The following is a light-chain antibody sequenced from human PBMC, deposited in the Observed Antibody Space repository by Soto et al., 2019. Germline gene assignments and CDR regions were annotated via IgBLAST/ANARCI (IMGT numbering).Light chain of an antibody. CDR2: GAS. CDR1: QSISDT. CDR3: QQYNNWPWT. Sequence: EIVMTQSPATLSVSPGGRATLSCRASQSISDTLAWYQQKPGQAPRLLIYGASKRATGFPARFSGSGSGTDFTLTISRLQSEDFAVYYCQQYNNWPWTFGQGTKV. V-gene: IGKV3-15*01. J-gene: IGKJ1*01.